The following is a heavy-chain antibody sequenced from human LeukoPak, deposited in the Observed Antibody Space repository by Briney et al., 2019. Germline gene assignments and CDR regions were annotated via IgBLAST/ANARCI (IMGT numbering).Heavy chain of an antibody. Sequence: PSETLSLTCTVSGGSISSGGYYWSWIRQHPGKGLEWIGYIYYSGSTYYNPSLKSRVTISVDTSKNQFSLKLSSVTAADTAVYYCASSISLTTVTTFPPGTFDYWGQGTLVTVSS. V-gene: IGHV4-31*03. J-gene: IGHJ4*02. CDR2: IYYSGST. CDR3: ASSISLTTVTTFPPGTFDY. CDR1: GGSISSGGYY. D-gene: IGHD4-17*01.